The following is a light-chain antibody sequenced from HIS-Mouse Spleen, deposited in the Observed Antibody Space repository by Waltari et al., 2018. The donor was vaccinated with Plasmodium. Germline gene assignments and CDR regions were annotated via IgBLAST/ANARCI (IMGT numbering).Light chain of an antibody. V-gene: IGKV1-39*01. Sequence: DIQMTQSPFSLSASVGDRVTITCRASQSISSYLNWYQQKPGKAPKLLIYAASSWQSGVPSRFSGGGTGTDFTLTISSLQPEDFATYYCQQSYSTWTFGQGTKVEIK. J-gene: IGKJ1*01. CDR1: QSISSY. CDR3: QQSYSTWT. CDR2: AAS.